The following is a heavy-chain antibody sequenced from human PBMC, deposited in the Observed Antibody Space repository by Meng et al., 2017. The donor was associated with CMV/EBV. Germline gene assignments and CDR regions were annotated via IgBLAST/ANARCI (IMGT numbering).Heavy chain of an antibody. CDR2: IYYSGST. V-gene: IGHV4-61*01. CDR1: GGSVSSGSYY. D-gene: IGHD2-2*01. CDR3: ARGGINHRVVVVPAAIWGGGYGMDV. J-gene: IGHJ6*02. Sequence: GSLRLSCTVSGGSVSSGSYYWSWIRQPPGKGLEWIGYIYYSGSTNYNPSLKSRVTISVDTSKNQFSLKLSPVTAADTAVYYCARGGINHRVVVVPAAIWGGGYGMDVWGQGTTVTVSS.